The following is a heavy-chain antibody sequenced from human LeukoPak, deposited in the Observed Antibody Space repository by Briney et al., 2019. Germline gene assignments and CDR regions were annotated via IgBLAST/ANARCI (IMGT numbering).Heavy chain of an antibody. J-gene: IGHJ4*02. Sequence: SETLSLTCTVSGGSISSYYWSWIRQPPGKGLEWIGYIYYSGSTNYNPSLKSRVTISVDTSKNQFSLKLSSVTAADTAVYYCARASVWFGESSFDYWGQGTLVTVSS. CDR1: GGSISSYY. CDR3: ARASVWFGESSFDY. D-gene: IGHD3-10*01. CDR2: IYYSGST. V-gene: IGHV4-59*01.